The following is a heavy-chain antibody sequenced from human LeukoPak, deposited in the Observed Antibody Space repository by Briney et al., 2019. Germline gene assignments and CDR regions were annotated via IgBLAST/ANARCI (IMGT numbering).Heavy chain of an antibody. J-gene: IGHJ4*02. CDR3: ARAAVVGQVDY. V-gene: IGHV1-69*06. CDR2: IIPIFGTA. D-gene: IGHD1-26*01. Sequence: ASVKVSCKASGGTFSSYAISWVRQAPGQGLEWMGGIIPIFGTANYAQKFQGRVTITADKSTSTAYMWLSSLRSEDTAVYYCARAAVVGQVDYWGQGTLVTVSS. CDR1: GGTFSSYA.